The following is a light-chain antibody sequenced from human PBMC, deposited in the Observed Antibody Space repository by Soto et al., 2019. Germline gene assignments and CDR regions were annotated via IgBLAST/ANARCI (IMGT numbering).Light chain of an antibody. CDR1: SSDVGGYNY. CDR2: EVS. CDR3: SSFTSTNTWV. J-gene: IGLJ3*02. Sequence: QSALPQPASVSGSPGQSITISCTGTSSDVGGYNYVSWYQQYPGKAPKLLIYEVSNRPSGVSSRFSGSKSGNTAPLTISGLQADDEGDYYCSSFTSTNTWVFGGGTKVTVL. V-gene: IGLV2-14*01.